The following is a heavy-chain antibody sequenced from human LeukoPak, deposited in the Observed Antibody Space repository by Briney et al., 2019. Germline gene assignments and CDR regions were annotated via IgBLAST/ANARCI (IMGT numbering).Heavy chain of an antibody. CDR2: ISAYNGNT. Sequence: ASVKVSCKASGYTFTSYGMSWVRQAPGQGLEWMGWISAYNGNTNYAEKLQGRVTMTTDTSTSTAYMELRSLRSDDTAVYYCARDRGYGSGSYRDYWGQGTLVTVSS. CDR3: ARDRGYGSGSYRDY. CDR1: GYTFTSYG. V-gene: IGHV1-18*01. J-gene: IGHJ4*02. D-gene: IGHD3-10*01.